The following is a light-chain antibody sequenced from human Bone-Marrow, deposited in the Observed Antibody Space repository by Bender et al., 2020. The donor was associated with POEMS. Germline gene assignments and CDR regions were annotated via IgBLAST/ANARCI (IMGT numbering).Light chain of an antibody. Sequence: QSVLTQPPSVSGTPGQRVTISCSGSGSNIGGYPVNWYQQLPGTAPRLLIYTNNDRPSGVPDRFSGSKSGPSASLAITGLQSDDEAIYFCVAWDASLNGWVFGGGTKLTVL. J-gene: IGLJ3*02. CDR2: TNN. CDR1: GSNIGGYP. CDR3: VAWDASLNGWV. V-gene: IGLV1-44*01.